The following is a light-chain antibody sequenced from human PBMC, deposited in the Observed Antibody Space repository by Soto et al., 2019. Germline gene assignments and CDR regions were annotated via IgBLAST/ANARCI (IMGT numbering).Light chain of an antibody. V-gene: IGKV3-15*01. CDR1: QSVSSN. J-gene: IGKJ5*01. CDR2: GAS. Sequence: TQSPATLSLSPGERATLSCRASQSVSSNLAWYQQKPGQAPRLLIYGASTRATGIPARFSGSGSGTEFTLTISSLQSEDFAVYYCQQYGSLITFGQGTRLEIK. CDR3: QQYGSLIT.